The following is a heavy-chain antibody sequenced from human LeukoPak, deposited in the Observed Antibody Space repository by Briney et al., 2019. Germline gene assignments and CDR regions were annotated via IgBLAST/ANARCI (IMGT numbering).Heavy chain of an antibody. Sequence: SETLSLTCTVSGGSISSSSYYWGWIRQPPGKGLEGIGSIYYSGSTYYNPSLKSRVTISVDTSKNQFSLKLSSVTAADTAVYYCARRGLYGSGKGGFDPWGQGTLVTVSS. CDR1: GGSISSSSYY. J-gene: IGHJ5*02. D-gene: IGHD3-10*01. CDR2: IYYSGST. V-gene: IGHV4-39*01. CDR3: ARRGLYGSGKGGFDP.